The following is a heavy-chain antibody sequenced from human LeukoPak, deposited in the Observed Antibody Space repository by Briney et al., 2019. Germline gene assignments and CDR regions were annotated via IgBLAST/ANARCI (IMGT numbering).Heavy chain of an antibody. Sequence: GGSLRLSCAASGSTFSSYAMSWVRQAPGKGLEWVSYIRVSGTTMYYADSVKGRYTLSRDNAKNSLYLQMNSLRAEDTAVYYCARVGRLQYDDYVAFDYWGQGALVTLSS. CDR1: GSTFSSYA. CDR2: IRVSGTTM. V-gene: IGHV3-48*04. D-gene: IGHD4-17*01. J-gene: IGHJ4*02. CDR3: ARVGRLQYDDYVAFDY.